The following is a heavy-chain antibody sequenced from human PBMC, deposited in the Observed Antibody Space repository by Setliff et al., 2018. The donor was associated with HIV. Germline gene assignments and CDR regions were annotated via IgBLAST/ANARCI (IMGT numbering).Heavy chain of an antibody. Sequence: GGSLRLSCPASGFTFSSYGMHWVRQAPGKGLEWVAFIRYDGSEKYYADSVTGRFTISRDDSKNTLYLQMSSLRADDTAVYYCARSPYGGNPYLFDFWGQGTLVTAPQ. CDR1: GFTFSSYG. CDR2: IRYDGSEK. J-gene: IGHJ4*02. D-gene: IGHD4-17*01. CDR3: ARSPYGGNPYLFDF. V-gene: IGHV3-30*02.